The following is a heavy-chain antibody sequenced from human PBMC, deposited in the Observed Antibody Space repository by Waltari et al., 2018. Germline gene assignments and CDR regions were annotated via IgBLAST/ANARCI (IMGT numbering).Heavy chain of an antibody. J-gene: IGHJ4*02. CDR1: GYTFTGYQ. D-gene: IGHD1-26*01. CDR3: ARDLVVGSGDY. Sequence: QVHLVQSGAEVKKPGASVKVSCKASGYTFTGYQIHWVRQAPGQGLEWMGWIKPNIGGTNYSQKFQGRVTITRDTSIRTAYMELSRLRSDDTAMYYCARDLVVGSGDYWGQGTLVTVSS. CDR2: IKPNIGGT. V-gene: IGHV1-2*02.